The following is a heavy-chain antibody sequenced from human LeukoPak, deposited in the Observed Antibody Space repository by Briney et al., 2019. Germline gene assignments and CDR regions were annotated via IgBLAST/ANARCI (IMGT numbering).Heavy chain of an antibody. CDR2: IDGDGTGT. J-gene: IGHJ4*02. D-gene: IGHD7-27*01. Sequence: QSGGSLRLSCKASGFTFGTYWMHWVRQPPGKGLVWVSRIDGDGTGTDYADSVKGRFTVSRDNAKNTVYLQMNSLTAEDTSTYYCVRDNWGLDYWGQGTLVTVSS. CDR1: GFTFGTYW. V-gene: IGHV3-74*01. CDR3: VRDNWGLDY.